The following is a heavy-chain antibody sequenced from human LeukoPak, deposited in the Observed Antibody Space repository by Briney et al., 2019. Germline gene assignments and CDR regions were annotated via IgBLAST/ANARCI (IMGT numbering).Heavy chain of an antibody. CDR2: ISSSSSYI. CDR3: ARGGTGTTGGV. J-gene: IGHJ4*02. Sequence: GGSLRLSCAASGFSFSSYSMNWVRQAPGKGLEWVSSISSSSSYIYYADSVKGRFTISRDNAKNSLYLQMNSLRAEDTAVYFWARGGTGTTGGVWGQGTLVTVSS. CDR1: GFSFSSYS. V-gene: IGHV3-21*01. D-gene: IGHD1-1*01.